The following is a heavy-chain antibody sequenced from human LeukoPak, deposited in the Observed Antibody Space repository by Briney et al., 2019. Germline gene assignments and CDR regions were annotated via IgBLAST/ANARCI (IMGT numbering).Heavy chain of an antibody. Sequence: AGGSLRLSCAASGFTFSNYAMHWVSQAPGKGLEWVAMIWYDGSNKYYTDAVKGRFTISRDNSKNMVYLQMNSLRAEDTAFYYCARAGKSTAALDYWGQGTLVTVSS. D-gene: IGHD6-13*01. CDR1: GFTFSNYA. CDR2: IWYDGSNK. CDR3: ARAGKSTAALDY. J-gene: IGHJ4*02. V-gene: IGHV3-33*01.